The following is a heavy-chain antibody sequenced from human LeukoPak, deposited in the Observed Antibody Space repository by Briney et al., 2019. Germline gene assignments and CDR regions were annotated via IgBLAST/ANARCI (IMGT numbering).Heavy chain of an antibody. CDR2: IYTSGST. D-gene: IGHD6-13*01. CDR3: ARYRANSSSWYPAGAFDI. CDR1: GGSISSYY. Sequence: SETLSLTCTVSGGSISSYYWSWIRQPAGKGLEWLGRIYTSGSTNYNPSLKSRVTMSVDTSKNQFSLKLSSVTAADTAVYYCARYRANSSSWYPAGAFDIWGQGTMVTVSS. J-gene: IGHJ3*02. V-gene: IGHV4-4*07.